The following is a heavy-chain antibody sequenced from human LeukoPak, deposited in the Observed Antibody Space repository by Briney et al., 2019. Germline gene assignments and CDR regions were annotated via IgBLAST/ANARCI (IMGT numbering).Heavy chain of an antibody. D-gene: IGHD3-3*01. CDR1: GGSFSGYY. CDR2: INHSGST. Sequence: PSETLSLTCAVYGGSFSGYYWSWIRQPPGKGLEWIGEINHSGSTNYNPSLKSRVTISVDTSKNQFSLKLSSVTAADTAVYYCARARITIFGVVIIRGNYFDYWGQGTLVTVSS. J-gene: IGHJ4*02. CDR3: ARARITIFGVVIIRGNYFDY. V-gene: IGHV4-34*01.